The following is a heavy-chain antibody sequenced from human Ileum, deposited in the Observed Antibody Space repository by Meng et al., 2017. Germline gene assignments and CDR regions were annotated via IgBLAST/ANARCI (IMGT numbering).Heavy chain of an antibody. CDR1: GGSFSANY. CDR2: INHNGNT. CDR3: ASARYDN. Sequence: QVQLQQRGAGQLKPSETLSLTRVVYGGSFSANYWTWIRQPPGKGLEWIGEINHNGNTNYKPSLKSRVTISVDTSKKQFSLRLTSVTAADTAVYYCASARYDNWGQGTLVTVSS. V-gene: IGHV4-34*01. J-gene: IGHJ4*02.